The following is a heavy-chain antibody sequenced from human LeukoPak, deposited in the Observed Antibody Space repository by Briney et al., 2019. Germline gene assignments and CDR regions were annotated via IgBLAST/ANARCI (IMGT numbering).Heavy chain of an antibody. Sequence: PSETLSLTCTVFGASISTHYWSWIRQSPRKGLEWIGYISYRGSTDYNPSLRSRVTLSVDTSTNQISLRLMSVTAADTAVYYCPRDGGVGVTPLDFDFWGQGTLVTVSS. CDR3: PRDGGVGVTPLDFDF. D-gene: IGHD3-3*01. J-gene: IGHJ4*02. CDR1: GASISTHY. CDR2: ISYRGST. V-gene: IGHV4-59*11.